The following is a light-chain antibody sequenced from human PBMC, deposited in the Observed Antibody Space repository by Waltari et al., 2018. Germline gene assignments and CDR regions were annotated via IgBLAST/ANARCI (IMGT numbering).Light chain of an antibody. CDR1: SSDFGAYNH. CDR2: EVS. V-gene: IGLV2-14*01. Sequence: QSALTQPASVSGSPGQSITFSCTGTSSDFGAYNHVPWYQQHPGKVPKRMIYEVSNRPSGVSNRFSGSKSGNTASLTISGLQAEDEADYYCLSYTSSSTYVFGTGTKVTVL. CDR3: LSYTSSSTYV. J-gene: IGLJ1*01.